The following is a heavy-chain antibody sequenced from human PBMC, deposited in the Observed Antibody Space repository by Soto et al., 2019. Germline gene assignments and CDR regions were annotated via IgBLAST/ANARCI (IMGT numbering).Heavy chain of an antibody. CDR1: GFTFRTYT. D-gene: IGHD1-26*01. V-gene: IGHV3-21*01. CDR2: IRGFSPYT. Sequence: GGSLRLSCVASGFTFRTYTMNWVRQAPGKGLEWVSGIRGFSPYTFYADSVKGRFTISRDNAKNSLYLQMNRLRAEDTAIYYCAREDGVVGSSSAFDHWGLGTLVTVSS. J-gene: IGHJ4*02. CDR3: AREDGVVGSSSAFDH.